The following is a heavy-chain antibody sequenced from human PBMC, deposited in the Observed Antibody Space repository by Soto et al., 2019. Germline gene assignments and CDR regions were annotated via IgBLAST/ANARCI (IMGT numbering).Heavy chain of an antibody. J-gene: IGHJ3*02. CDR1: GFIFSNNG. CDR2: MSYDGSDT. CDR3: AKEFPYDSSGYYYAPDAFDI. D-gene: IGHD3-22*01. V-gene: IGHV3-30*02. Sequence: GGSLRLSCVGSGFIFSNNGMHWVRQTPGKGLEWAAFMSYDGSDTFYADSVKGRFTISRDNSKNTLYLQMNSLRAEDTAVYYCAKEFPYDSSGYYYAPDAFDIWGQGTMVTVSS.